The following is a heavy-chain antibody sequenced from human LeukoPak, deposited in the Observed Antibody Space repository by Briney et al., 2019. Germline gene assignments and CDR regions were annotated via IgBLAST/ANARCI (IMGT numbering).Heavy chain of an antibody. CDR3: ARGRFYSWELRGAFDV. V-gene: IGHV3-30*04. CDR2: ISYDDSNK. D-gene: IGHD1-26*01. CDR1: GFTFGSYT. Sequence: GGSLRLSCAASGFTFGSYTMHWVRQAPGKGLEWVALISYDDSNKYYADSVKGRFTISRDNPANTLYLQMNSLRADDTAVYYCARGRFYSWELRGAFDVWGQGTMVTVSS. J-gene: IGHJ3*01.